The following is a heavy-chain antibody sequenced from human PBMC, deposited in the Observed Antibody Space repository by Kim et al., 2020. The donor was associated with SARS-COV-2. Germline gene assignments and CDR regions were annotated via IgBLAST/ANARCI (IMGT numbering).Heavy chain of an antibody. CDR1: GFTFNTYG. CDR3: AKDYEGTGYYYVDH. V-gene: IGHV3-30*18. CDR2: ISDDTKNK. Sequence: GGSLRLSCAASGFTFNTYGMHWVRQAPGKGLEWVAVISDDTKNKYYVDSVKGRFTISRDNSKNTLYLQMNSLRAEDTAVYYCAKDYEGTGYYYVDHWGQG. J-gene: IGHJ4*02. D-gene: IGHD3-22*01.